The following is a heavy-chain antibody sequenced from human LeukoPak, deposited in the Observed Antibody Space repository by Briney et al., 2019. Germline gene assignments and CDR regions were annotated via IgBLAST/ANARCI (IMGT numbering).Heavy chain of an antibody. Sequence: ASVTVPCKACDYDFTSVGITWVRQAPGQGLEWMGWISPYNGDTRYVQKLQGRVTMTTDTSTSTAYMELRSLRFDDTAVYYCARAGSGSGWYFDYWGQGTPVTISS. V-gene: IGHV1-18*01. CDR2: ISPYNGDT. J-gene: IGHJ4*02. CDR1: DYDFTSVG. CDR3: ARAGSGSGWYFDY. D-gene: IGHD6-19*01.